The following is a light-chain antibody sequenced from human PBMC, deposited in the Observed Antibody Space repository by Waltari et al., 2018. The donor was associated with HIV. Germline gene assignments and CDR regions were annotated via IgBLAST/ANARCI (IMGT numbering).Light chain of an antibody. V-gene: IGKV3-20*01. J-gene: IGKJ5*01. CDR3: QQYGGSPPMN. Sequence: EIVLTQSPDTLSLSPGERPTLSCRASQTVTSNYLAWYQQKPGQSPRHLIYGASTSATGIQDMFSGSGSGTDFTLTSSRLEHDDFAVYYCQQYGGSPPMNFGQGTRLEIK. CDR1: QTVTSNY. CDR2: GAS.